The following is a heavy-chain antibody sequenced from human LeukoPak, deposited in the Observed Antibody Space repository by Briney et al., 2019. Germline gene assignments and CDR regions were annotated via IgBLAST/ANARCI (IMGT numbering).Heavy chain of an antibody. CDR1: GFTFSSYG. V-gene: IGHV3-33*06. D-gene: IGHD2-21*02. CDR2: IWYDGSNK. Sequence: PGGSLRLSCAASGFTFSSYGMHWVRQAPGKGLEWVAVIWYDGSNKYYADSVKGRFTISRDNSKNTLYLQMNSLRAEDTAVYYCAKAGIVDGDSSYFVYWGQGTLVTVSS. CDR3: AKAGIVDGDSSYFVY. J-gene: IGHJ4*02.